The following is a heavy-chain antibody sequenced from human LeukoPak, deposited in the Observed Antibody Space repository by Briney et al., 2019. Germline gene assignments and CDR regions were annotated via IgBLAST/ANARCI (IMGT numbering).Heavy chain of an antibody. D-gene: IGHD3-10*01. Sequence: PGGSLRLSCAASGFTVSSIYMSWVRQAPGKGLEWVSVIYSGGSTYYADSVKARFSIFRDTSKNMLYLQMNSLRAEDTAVYYCAKALVPLTFDVWGQGTMVTVSS. CDR1: GFTVSSIY. V-gene: IGHV3-66*01. CDR2: IYSGGST. CDR3: AKALVPLTFDV. J-gene: IGHJ3*01.